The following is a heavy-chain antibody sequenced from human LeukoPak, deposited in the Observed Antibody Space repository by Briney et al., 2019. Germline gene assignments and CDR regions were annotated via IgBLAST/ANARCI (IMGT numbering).Heavy chain of an antibody. Sequence: GGSLRLSCAASGFTFSSYAMSWVRQAPGKGLEWVSAISGSGGSTYYADSVKGRFTISRDSSKNTLYLQMNSLRAEDTAVYYCAKDLSSATVTDGFDYWGQGTLVTVSS. CDR1: GFTFSSYA. J-gene: IGHJ4*02. CDR3: AKDLSSATVTDGFDY. CDR2: ISGSGGST. V-gene: IGHV3-23*01. D-gene: IGHD4-17*01.